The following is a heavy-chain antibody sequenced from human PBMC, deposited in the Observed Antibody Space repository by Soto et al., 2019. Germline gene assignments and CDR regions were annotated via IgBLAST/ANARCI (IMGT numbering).Heavy chain of an antibody. CDR1: GGTFSSYA. J-gene: IGHJ6*02. V-gene: IGHV1-69*13. D-gene: IGHD2-2*01. Sequence: ASVKVSCKASGGTFSSYAISWVRQAPGQGLEWMRGIIPIFGTANYAQKFQGRVTITADESTSTAYMELSSLRSEDTAVYYCARSTTITYSSDIVVVPAATRSPPRYGMDVWGQGTTVTVSS. CDR3: ARSTTITYSSDIVVVPAATRSPPRYGMDV. CDR2: IIPIFGTA.